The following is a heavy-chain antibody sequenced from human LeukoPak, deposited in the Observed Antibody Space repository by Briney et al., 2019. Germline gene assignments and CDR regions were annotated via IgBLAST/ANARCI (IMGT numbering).Heavy chain of an antibody. V-gene: IGHV3-30*04. Sequence: GGSLRLSCAASGFTFNIYTMHWVRQAPGKGLEWVALISYDGSNKYHADSVKGRFTISRDNSKNTLYLQMSSLRAEDTALYFCAKGRGYYGSALNYYMDVWGKGTTVTISS. CDR1: GFTFNIYT. CDR2: ISYDGSNK. J-gene: IGHJ6*03. D-gene: IGHD3-10*01. CDR3: AKGRGYYGSALNYYMDV.